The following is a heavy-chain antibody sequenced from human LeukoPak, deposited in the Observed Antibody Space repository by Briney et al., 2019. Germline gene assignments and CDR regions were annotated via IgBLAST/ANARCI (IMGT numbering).Heavy chain of an antibody. Sequence: GGSLRLSCAASGFTFSSYSMNWVRQAPGKGLEWVSYISISSGIIYYADSVKGRFTISRDNAKNSLYLQMNSLRAEDTAVYHCAKDLRRGGPIDYWGQGTLVTVSS. D-gene: IGHD6-25*01. V-gene: IGHV3-48*01. CDR3: AKDLRRGGPIDY. CDR2: ISISSGII. CDR1: GFTFSSYS. J-gene: IGHJ4*02.